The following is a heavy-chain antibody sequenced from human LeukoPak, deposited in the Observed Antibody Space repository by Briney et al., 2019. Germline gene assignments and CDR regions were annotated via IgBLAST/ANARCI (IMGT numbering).Heavy chain of an antibody. Sequence: PSQTLSLTCTVSGVSISSGGYYWSWLRQHPGKGLEWNGYIYYSGSTYYNPSLKSRVTISVDTSKNQFSLKLSSVTAADTAVYYCARGYCSSTSCYAWNAFDIWGQGTMVTVSS. CDR2: IYYSGST. V-gene: IGHV4-31*03. CDR3: ARGYCSSTSCYAWNAFDI. CDR1: GVSISSGGYY. J-gene: IGHJ3*02. D-gene: IGHD2-2*01.